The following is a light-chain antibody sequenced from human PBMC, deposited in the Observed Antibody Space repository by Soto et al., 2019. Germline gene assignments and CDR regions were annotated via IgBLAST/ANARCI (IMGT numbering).Light chain of an antibody. CDR1: SRDVGGYNY. CDR3: YSYTSSNTPV. V-gene: IGLV2-14*01. Sequence: QSALTQPASVSGSPGQSITISCTGTSRDVGGYNYVSWYQQHPGKAPKLMIYEVYNRPSGVSTRFSGSKSANTASLTISGLQAEDEADYYCYSYTSSNTPVFGGGTKLTVL. CDR2: EVY. J-gene: IGLJ2*01.